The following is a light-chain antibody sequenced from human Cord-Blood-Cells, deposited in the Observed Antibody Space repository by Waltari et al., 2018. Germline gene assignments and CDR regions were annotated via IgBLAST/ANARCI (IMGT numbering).Light chain of an antibody. CDR2: AAS. CDR3: QQSYSTPIT. J-gene: IGKJ5*01. V-gene: IGKV1-39*01. CDR1: QSISSY. Sequence: DIQMTQSPSSLSASVGDRVTITSRASQSISSYLNWYQQKPGKAPKVLIYAASSLPSGVPSRFSCSGSDTDFSLTISSLQPEDFATYYCQQSYSTPITFGQGTRLEI.